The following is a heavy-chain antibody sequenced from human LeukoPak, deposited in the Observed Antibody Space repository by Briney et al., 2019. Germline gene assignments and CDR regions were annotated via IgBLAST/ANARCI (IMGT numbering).Heavy chain of an antibody. Sequence: SETLSLTCTVSGGSISSSSYYWGWIRQPPGKGLEWIGSIYYSGSTYYNPSLKSRVTISVDTSKNQFSLKLSSVTAADTAVYYCARVCSSTSCYNYDYVWGSYRFLGAFDIWGQGTMVTVSS. V-gene: IGHV4-39*07. CDR1: GGSISSSSYY. CDR3: ARVCSSTSCYNYDYVWGSYRFLGAFDI. J-gene: IGHJ3*02. CDR2: IYYSGST. D-gene: IGHD3-16*02.